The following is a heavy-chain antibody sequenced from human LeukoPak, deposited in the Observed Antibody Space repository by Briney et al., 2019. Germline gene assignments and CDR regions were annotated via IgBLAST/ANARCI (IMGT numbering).Heavy chain of an antibody. D-gene: IGHD6-19*01. J-gene: IGHJ3*02. Sequence: PSETLSLTCTVSGGSISSSSYYWGWIRQPPGKGLEWIGSIYYSGSTYYNPSLKSRVTISVDTSKNQFSLKLSSVTAADTAVYYCARSRKQWLVAGGLDAFDIWGQGTMVTVSS. V-gene: IGHV4-39*07. CDR2: IYYSGST. CDR3: ARSRKQWLVAGGLDAFDI. CDR1: GGSISSSSYY.